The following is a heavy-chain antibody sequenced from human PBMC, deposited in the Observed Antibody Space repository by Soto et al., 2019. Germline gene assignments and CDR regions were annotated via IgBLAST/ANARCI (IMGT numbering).Heavy chain of an antibody. CDR2: ISYTGST. J-gene: IGHJ6*02. CDR3: AREGVAAPYYYYGMDV. V-gene: IGHV4-59*01. Sequence: SETLSLTCTVSGDSMRSYYWSWIRQPPGKGLEWIGYISYTGSTHYNPSLKSRVTISADTSKNQFSLKLSSVTTADTALYYCAREGVAAPYYYYGMDVWGQGSTVTVSS. D-gene: IGHD2-15*01. CDR1: GDSMRSYY.